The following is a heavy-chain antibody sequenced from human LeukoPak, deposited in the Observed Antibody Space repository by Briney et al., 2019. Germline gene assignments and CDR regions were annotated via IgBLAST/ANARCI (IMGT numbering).Heavy chain of an antibody. CDR3: ARGKPRYDYVWGSYRPPYFDY. D-gene: IGHD3-16*02. CDR1: D. CDR2: MNPNSGNP. Sequence: DXNWVRXAAGQGVEWMGWMNPNSGNPGYAQKFQGIVTMTRNTSISTAYMELSSLRSEDTAVYYCARGKPRYDYVWGSYRPPYFDYWGQGTLVTVSS. V-gene: IGHV1-8*01. J-gene: IGHJ4*02.